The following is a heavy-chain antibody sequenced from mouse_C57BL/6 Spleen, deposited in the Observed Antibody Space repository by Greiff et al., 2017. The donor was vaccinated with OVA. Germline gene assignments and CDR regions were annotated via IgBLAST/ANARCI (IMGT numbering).Heavy chain of an antibody. J-gene: IGHJ2*01. CDR2: IDPETGGT. CDR1: GYTFTDYE. V-gene: IGHV1-15*01. D-gene: IGHD2-1*01. Sequence: VQVVESGAELVRPGASVTLSCKASGYTFTDYEMHWVKQTPVHGLEWIGAIDPETGGTAYNQKFKGKAILTADKSSSTAYMELRSLTSEDSAVYYCTRYYGNYVGFDYWGQGTTLTVSS. CDR3: TRYYGNYVGFDY.